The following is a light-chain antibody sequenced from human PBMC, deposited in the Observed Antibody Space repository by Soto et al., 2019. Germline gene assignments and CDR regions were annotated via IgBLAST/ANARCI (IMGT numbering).Light chain of an antibody. CDR2: EVS. CDR3: SSYTSSSIDYV. Sequence: QSALTQPASVSGSPGQSITISCTGTSSDVGGYNYVSWYQQHPGKAPKLMIYEVSNRPSGVSNRFSGSKSGNTASLTISGLQGEYEADYYCSSYTSSSIDYVFGTGTKVTVL. CDR1: SSDVGGYNY. V-gene: IGLV2-14*01. J-gene: IGLJ1*01.